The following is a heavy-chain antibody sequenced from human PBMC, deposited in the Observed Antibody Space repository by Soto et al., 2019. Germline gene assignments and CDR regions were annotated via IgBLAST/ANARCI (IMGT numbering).Heavy chain of an antibody. J-gene: IGHJ4*02. V-gene: IGHV3-23*01. D-gene: IGHD3-10*01. CDR2: ISGSGGST. Sequence: EVQLLESGGGLVQPGGSLRLSCAASGFTFSSYAMSWVRQAPGKGLEWVSAISGSGGSTYNADSVKGRFTISRDNSKNTLYLQMNSLRAEDTAVYYCAPHLWFGELYYWGQGTLVTVSS. CDR1: GFTFSSYA. CDR3: APHLWFGELYY.